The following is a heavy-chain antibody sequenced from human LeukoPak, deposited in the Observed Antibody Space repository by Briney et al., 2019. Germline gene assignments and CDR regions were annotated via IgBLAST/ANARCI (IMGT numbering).Heavy chain of an antibody. V-gene: IGHV3-30*04. Sequence: GGSLRLSCAASGFTFSSYVMHWVRQAPGKGLEWVAIISYDGSNEYYADSVKGRFTISRDNSKNTLYLQMNSLRAEDTAVYYCARSLRVRGVPDYMDVWGKGTTVTIS. J-gene: IGHJ6*03. CDR3: ARSLRVRGVPDYMDV. CDR1: GFTFSSYV. D-gene: IGHD3-10*01. CDR2: ISYDGSNE.